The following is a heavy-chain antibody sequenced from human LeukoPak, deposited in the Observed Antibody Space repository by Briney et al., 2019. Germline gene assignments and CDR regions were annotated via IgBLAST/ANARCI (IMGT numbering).Heavy chain of an antibody. V-gene: IGHV3-48*03. CDR2: ISSSGSTT. CDR1: GFTLSNYE. J-gene: IGHJ4*02. D-gene: IGHD2-15*01. Sequence: GGSLRLSCAASGFTLSNYEMNWVRQAPGKGMERVSYISSSGSTTYYADSVKGRFTTSRDNAKISLYLQMNSLRAEETAVYYCASVYCSGGSCYFDYWGQGALVTVSS. CDR3: ASVYCSGGSCYFDY.